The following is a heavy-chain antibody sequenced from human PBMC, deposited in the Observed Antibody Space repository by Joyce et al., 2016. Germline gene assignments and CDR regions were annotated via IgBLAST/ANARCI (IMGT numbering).Heavy chain of an antibody. CDR3: ARTAPGSYLGNDAFDI. Sequence: EVQLVASGGGLVQPGGSLRLSCAASGITFSRYWMHWVRQAPGKGLEWVANIKNDERERDYVDSVKGRFTISRDNAKSSLYLQMNSLRVGDTAVYYCARTAPGSYLGNDAFDIWGQGTMVTVSS. CDR2: IKNDERER. D-gene: IGHD1-26*01. V-gene: IGHV3-7*01. J-gene: IGHJ3*02. CDR1: GITFSRYW.